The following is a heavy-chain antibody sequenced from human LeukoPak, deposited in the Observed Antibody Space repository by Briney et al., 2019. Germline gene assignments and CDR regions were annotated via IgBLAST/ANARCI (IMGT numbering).Heavy chain of an antibody. D-gene: IGHD6-13*01. CDR1: GYTFTSYY. CDR3: ARTTTSWYIIDY. CDR2: INPHSGVT. J-gene: IGHJ4*02. V-gene: IGHV1-2*02. Sequence: VASVKVSCKASGYTFTSYYMHWVRQAPGQGLEWMGWINPHSGVTNYAQKFQDKVTMTRDTSISTAYMELRRLRSDDTAVYYCARTTTSWYIIDYWGQGTLVTVSS.